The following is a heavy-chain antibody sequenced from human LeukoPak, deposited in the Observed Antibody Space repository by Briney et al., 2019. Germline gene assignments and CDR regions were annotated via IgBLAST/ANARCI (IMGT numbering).Heavy chain of an antibody. CDR1: GYTFTSYD. CDR3: ARNYDFWSGYSTDPFDI. J-gene: IGHJ3*02. V-gene: IGHV1-8*01. Sequence: ASVKVSCKASGYTFTSYDINWVRQATGQGLEWMGWMNPNSGNTGYAQKFQGRVTMTRKTSISTAYMELSSLRSEDTAVYYCARNYDFWSGYSTDPFDIWGQGTMVTVSS. D-gene: IGHD3-3*01. CDR2: MNPNSGNT.